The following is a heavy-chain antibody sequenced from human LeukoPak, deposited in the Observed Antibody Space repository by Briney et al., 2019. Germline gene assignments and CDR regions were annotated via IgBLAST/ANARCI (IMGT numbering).Heavy chain of an antibody. J-gene: IGHJ4*02. V-gene: IGHV3-30*18. Sequence: GGSLRLSCAASGFTFSSYGMHWVRQAPGKGLEWVAVISYDGSNKYYADSVKGRFTISGDNSKNTLYLQMNSLRAEDTAVYYCAKDCGSYVFDYWGQGTLVTVSS. D-gene: IGHD1-26*01. CDR3: AKDCGSYVFDY. CDR1: GFTFSSYG. CDR2: ISYDGSNK.